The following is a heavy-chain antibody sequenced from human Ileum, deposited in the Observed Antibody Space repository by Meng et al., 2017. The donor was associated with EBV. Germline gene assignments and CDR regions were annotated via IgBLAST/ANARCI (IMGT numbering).Heavy chain of an antibody. D-gene: IGHD3-16*01. J-gene: IGHJ4*02. V-gene: IGHV4-4*02. Sequence: LQESGPGLGKAWGTRSRTCAVSGGSISRSNWWSWVRQPPGKGLEWIGEIYHSGSTNYNPSLKSRVTISVDKSKNQFSLKLSSVTAADTAVYYCARDFGPHQLWYWGQGTLVTVSS. CDR3: ARDFGPHQLWY. CDR2: IYHSGST. CDR1: GGSISRSNW.